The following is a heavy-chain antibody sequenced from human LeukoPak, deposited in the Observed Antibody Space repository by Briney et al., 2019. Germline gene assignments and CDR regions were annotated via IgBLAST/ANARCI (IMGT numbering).Heavy chain of an antibody. V-gene: IGHV1-2*02. J-gene: IGHJ4*02. CDR1: GYTFTGYY. D-gene: IGHD2-8*01. CDR3: ARSGDIVLMVYDYFDY. CDR2: INPNSGGT. Sequence: ASVKVSCKASGYTFTGYYMHWVRQAPGQGREWMGWINPNSGGTNYAQKFQGRVTMTRDTSISTAYMELSRLRSDDTAVYYCARSGDIVLMVYDYFDYWGQGTLVTVSS.